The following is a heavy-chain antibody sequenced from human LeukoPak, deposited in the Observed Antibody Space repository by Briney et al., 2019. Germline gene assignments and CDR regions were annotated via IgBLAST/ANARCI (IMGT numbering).Heavy chain of an antibody. J-gene: IGHJ4*02. CDR3: ARDLGRDGYK. CDR2: ISSSSSYI. CDR1: GFTFSSYA. Sequence: PGRSLRLSCAASGFTFSSYAMHWVRQAPGKGLEWVSSISSSSSYIYYADSVKGRFTISRDNAKNSLYLQMNSLRAEDTAVYYCARDLGRDGYKWGQGTLVTVSS. V-gene: IGHV3-21*01. D-gene: IGHD5-24*01.